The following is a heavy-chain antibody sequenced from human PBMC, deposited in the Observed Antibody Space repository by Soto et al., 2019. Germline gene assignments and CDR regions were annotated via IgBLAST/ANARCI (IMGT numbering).Heavy chain of an antibody. V-gene: IGHV3-11*01. Sequence: PGGSLRLSCAASGFIFSDYYMSWIRQAPGKGLEWISYISSSDNIIYYADSVKGRFTTSRDNAKNSLYLQMNSLRAEDTAVYYCARDRGYYDSSGYFDYWGQGTLVTVSS. D-gene: IGHD3-22*01. CDR1: GFIFSDYY. J-gene: IGHJ4*02. CDR2: ISSSDNII. CDR3: ARDRGYYDSSGYFDY.